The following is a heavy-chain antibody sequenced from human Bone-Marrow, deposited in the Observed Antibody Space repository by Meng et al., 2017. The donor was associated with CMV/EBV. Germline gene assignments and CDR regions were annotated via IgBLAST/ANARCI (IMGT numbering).Heavy chain of an antibody. CDR1: GFTVSSNY. CDR2: IYSGGST. CDR3: ASETYYDFWSGYYS. Sequence: GGSLRLSCAASGFTVSSNYMSWVRQAPGKGLEWVSVIYSGGSTYHADSVKGRFTISRDNSKNTLYLQMNSLRAEDTAVYYCASETYYDFWSGYYSWGQATLVTVSS. J-gene: IGHJ4*02. D-gene: IGHD3-3*01. V-gene: IGHV3-66*02.